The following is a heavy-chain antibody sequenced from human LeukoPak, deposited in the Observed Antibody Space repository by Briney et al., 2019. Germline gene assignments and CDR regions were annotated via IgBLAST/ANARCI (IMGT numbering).Heavy chain of an antibody. D-gene: IGHD3-10*01. J-gene: IGHJ4*02. CDR2: IYHSGST. CDR3: ARDGSYYGND. Sequence: MPSETLSLTCTVSGYSISSGYYWGWIRQPPGKGLEWIGSIYHSGSTYYNPSLKSRVTISVDTSKNQFSLKLSSVTAADTAVYYCARDGSYYGNDWGQGTLVTVSS. CDR1: GYSISSGYY. V-gene: IGHV4-38-2*02.